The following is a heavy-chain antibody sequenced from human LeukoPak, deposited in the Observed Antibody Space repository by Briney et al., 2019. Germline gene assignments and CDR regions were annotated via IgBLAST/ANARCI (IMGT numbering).Heavy chain of an antibody. CDR2: IYTSGST. V-gene: IGHV4-4*07. CDR3: ARESESTYYDDSSGYYFDY. CDR1: GGSISSYY. D-gene: IGHD3-22*01. Sequence: PSETLSLTCTVSGGSISSYYWSWIRQPAGKGLEWIGRIYTSGSTNYNPSLKSRVTMSVDTSKNQFSLKLSSVTAADTAVYYCARESESTYYDDSSGYYFDYWGQGTLVTVSS. J-gene: IGHJ4*02.